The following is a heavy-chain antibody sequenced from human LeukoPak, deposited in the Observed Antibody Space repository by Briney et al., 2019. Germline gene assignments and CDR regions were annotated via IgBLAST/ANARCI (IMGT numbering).Heavy chain of an antibody. D-gene: IGHD4-23*01. Sequence: SETLSLTCAVYGGSFSGYYWSWIRQPPGKGLEWIGEINHSGSTNYNPSLKSRVTISVDTSKNQFSLKLSSVTAADTAVYYCARGRGGKYKWGQGTLVTVPS. V-gene: IGHV4-34*01. CDR2: INHSGST. CDR1: GGSFSGYY. J-gene: IGHJ4*02. CDR3: ARGRGGKYK.